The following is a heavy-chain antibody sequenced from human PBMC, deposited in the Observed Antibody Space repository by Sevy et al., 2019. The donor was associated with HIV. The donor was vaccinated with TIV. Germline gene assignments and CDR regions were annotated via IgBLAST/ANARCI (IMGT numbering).Heavy chain of an antibody. CDR1: GYSISSGYY. Sequence: SETLSLTCTVSGYSISSGYYWGWIRQPPGKGLEWIGSIYHSGSTYYNPSLKSRVTITVDTSKNQFSLKLSSVTAADTAVYYCARWTAEFWSAVGAFDIWGQGTMVTVSS. D-gene: IGHD3-3*01. CDR3: ARWTAEFWSAVGAFDI. J-gene: IGHJ3*02. V-gene: IGHV4-38-2*02. CDR2: IYHSGST.